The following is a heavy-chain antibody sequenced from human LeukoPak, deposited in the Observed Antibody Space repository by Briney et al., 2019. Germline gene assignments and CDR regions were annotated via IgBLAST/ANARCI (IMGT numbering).Heavy chain of an antibody. CDR1: GGSASSYY. J-gene: IGHJ2*01. Sequence: SETLSLTCTVFGGSASSYYWGWIRQPPGKRLEWLGSLSYSGSTSYNPSLESRLTISLDTSRNQFSLRLTSVTAADTAVYYCANREWILSWYVTLWGRGTLVTVSS. V-gene: IGHV4-59*02. D-gene: IGHD3-3*01. CDR2: LSYSGST. CDR3: ANREWILSWYVTL.